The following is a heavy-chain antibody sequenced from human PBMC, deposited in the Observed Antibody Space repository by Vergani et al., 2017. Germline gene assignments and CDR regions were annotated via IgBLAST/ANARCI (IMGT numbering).Heavy chain of an antibody. CDR1: GYTFTSYG. CDR3: ARNRVGEGDPRVWFDP. V-gene: IGHV1-18*01. Sequence: QVQLVQSGAEVKKPGASVKVSCKASGYTFTSYGITWVRQAPGQGLEWMGWISAYNGNTDYEQNLQDRVTMTTDTSTNTAYMELRSLRSDDTAVYYCARNRVGEGDPRVWFDPWGQGTLVTVSS. CDR2: ISAYNGNT. D-gene: IGHD1-26*01. J-gene: IGHJ5*02.